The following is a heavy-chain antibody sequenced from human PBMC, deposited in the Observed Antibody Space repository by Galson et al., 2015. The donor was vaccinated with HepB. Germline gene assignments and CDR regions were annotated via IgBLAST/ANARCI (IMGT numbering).Heavy chain of an antibody. Sequence: SLRLSCAASGFTFSSYGMHWVRQAPGKGLEWVAVISYDGSNKYYADSVKGRFTISRDNSKNTLYLQMNSLRAEDTAVYYCAKDLSGGIDYWGQGTLVTVSS. CDR3: AKDLSGGIDY. D-gene: IGHD3-16*01. J-gene: IGHJ4*02. V-gene: IGHV3-30*18. CDR2: ISYDGSNK. CDR1: GFTFSSYG.